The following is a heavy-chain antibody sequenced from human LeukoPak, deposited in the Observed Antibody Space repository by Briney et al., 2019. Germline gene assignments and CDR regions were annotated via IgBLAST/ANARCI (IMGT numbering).Heavy chain of an antibody. CDR3: AREFFPLQRAQSLGY. CDR1: GYSFTGYY. V-gene: IGHV1-2*02. CDR2: INPYSGDT. Sequence: ASVKVSCKASGYSFTGYYIHWVWQAPGQGLEWMGWINPYSGDTDSAQKFQGRVAVTRDTSITTAYMDLSRLTSDDTAVYYCAREFFPLQRAQSLGYWGQGTLVTVSS. J-gene: IGHJ4*02. D-gene: IGHD3-3*01.